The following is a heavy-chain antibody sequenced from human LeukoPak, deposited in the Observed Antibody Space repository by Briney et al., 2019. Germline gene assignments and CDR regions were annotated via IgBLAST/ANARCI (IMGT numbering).Heavy chain of an antibody. V-gene: IGHV3-64D*06. Sequence: GGSLRLSCSASGLPFTTYSIHCVRQAPGKGLEYVSSISSIGDSTYYADSVKGRFTISRDNSKNTLFLQMSSMRAEDTAVYYYVKGGISFGAASYDWFACCGQGTLVTVSS. CDR2: ISSIGDST. D-gene: IGHD3-10*01. CDR3: VKGGISFGAASYDWFAC. J-gene: IGHJ4*02. CDR1: GLPFTTYS.